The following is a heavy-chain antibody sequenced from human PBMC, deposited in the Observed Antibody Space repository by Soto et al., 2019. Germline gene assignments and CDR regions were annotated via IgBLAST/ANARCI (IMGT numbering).Heavy chain of an antibody. D-gene: IGHD6-13*01. J-gene: IGHJ4*02. CDR1: GFTISTHG. CDR3: ARDTAAAGIFDY. CDR2: ISFDGRIT. V-gene: IGHV3-30*03. Sequence: GGSLRLSCAVSGFTISTHGMHWVRQAPGKGLEWVAVISFDGRITYFADSVKGRFSISRDNSKSTLYLQMNSLRAEDTALYYCARDTAAAGIFDYWGQGTLVTVSS.